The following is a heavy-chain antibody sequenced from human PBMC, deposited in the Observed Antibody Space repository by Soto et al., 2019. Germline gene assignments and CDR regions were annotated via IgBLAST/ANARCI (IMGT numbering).Heavy chain of an antibody. V-gene: IGHV1-3*01. CDR2: ISGGKGDT. D-gene: IGHD2-21*01. CDR3: ARDLPSYYYYYGMDV. CDR1: GYTVSTHA. J-gene: IGHJ6*02. Sequence: QGHLEQSGGEVKKPGASVNVSCKASGYTVSTHAMHWVRQAPGQSVEWLGWISGGKGDTRYSQKFRGRFTITRDTSASTAYMELSSLRSEDTGVYYCARDLPSYYYYYGMDVWGQGTTVTVSS.